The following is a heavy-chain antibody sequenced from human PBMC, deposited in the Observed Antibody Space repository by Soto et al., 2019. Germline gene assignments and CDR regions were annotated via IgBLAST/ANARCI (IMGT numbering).Heavy chain of an antibody. CDR1: GFSFTSYD. J-gene: IGHJ4*02. CDR3: ARNYGSGLDY. D-gene: IGHD3-10*01. Sequence: QVLLVESGGGVVQPGRSLRLSCAASGFSFTSYDIYWVRQAPGKGLEWVAVTSIDGNTKYYADSVQGRFTVSRDNSKDTLYLEMTSLRPQDTAVYYCARNYGSGLDYWGQGTPVTVSS. V-gene: IGHV3-30-3*01. CDR2: TSIDGNTK.